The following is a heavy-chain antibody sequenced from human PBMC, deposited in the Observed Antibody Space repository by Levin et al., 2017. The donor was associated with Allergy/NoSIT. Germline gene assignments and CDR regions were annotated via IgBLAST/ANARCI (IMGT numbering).Heavy chain of an antibody. D-gene: IGHD2-15*01. J-gene: IGHJ6*02. CDR1: GFTFSSYS. V-gene: IGHV3-21*01. Sequence: GGSLRLSCAASGFTFSSYSMNWVRQAPGKGLEWVSSISSSSSYIYYADSVKGRFTISRDNAKNSLYLQMNSLRAEDTAVYYCARVSWGGYYYYYGMDVWGQGTTVTVSS. CDR3: ARVSWGGYYYYYGMDV. CDR2: ISSSSSYI.